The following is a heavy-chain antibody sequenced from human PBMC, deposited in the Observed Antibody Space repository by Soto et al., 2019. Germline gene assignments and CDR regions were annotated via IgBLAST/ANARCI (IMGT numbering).Heavy chain of an antibody. V-gene: IGHV1-18*01. J-gene: IGHJ4*02. CDR1: GYTFTSYG. CDR2: IGAYNGNT. Sequence: QVQLVQSGAEVKKPGASVKVSCKASGYTFTSYGISWVRQAPRQRLEWMGWIGAYNGNTNYAQKLQGRVTTTTDTSTRTAYMELRSLGSDDTAVYYCARDRWDNEERGWYGTRTPKTFDYWGQGTLVTVSS. D-gene: IGHD6-19*01. CDR3: ARDRWDNEERGWYGTRTPKTFDY.